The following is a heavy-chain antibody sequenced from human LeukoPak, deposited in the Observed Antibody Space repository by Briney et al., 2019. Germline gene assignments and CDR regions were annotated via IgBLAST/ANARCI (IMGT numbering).Heavy chain of an antibody. Sequence: GASVKVSCKASGYTFTGYYMHWVRQAPGQGLEWMGWINPNSGGTNYAQKFQGRVTMTRDTSISTAYMELSRLRSDDTAIYYCARDAKYYYGSRTFFFYEHWGQGTLLTVSS. D-gene: IGHD3-10*01. J-gene: IGHJ4*02. CDR2: INPNSGGT. CDR3: ARDAKYYYGSRTFFFYEH. V-gene: IGHV1-2*02. CDR1: GYTFTGYY.